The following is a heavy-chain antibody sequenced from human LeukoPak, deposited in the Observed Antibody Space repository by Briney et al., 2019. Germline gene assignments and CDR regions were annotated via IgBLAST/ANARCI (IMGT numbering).Heavy chain of an antibody. CDR3: ARDGGIIRFGGQDV. CDR2: MNRDGSEK. CDR1: GFTFSDFW. Sequence: GGSLRLSCAASGFTFSDFWLSWVRQAPGKGLAWVANMNRDGSEKNYVDSMKGRITISRDNAKNSLYLQMNSLRVEDTAVYYCARDGGIIRFGGQDVWGQGTTVTVS. D-gene: IGHD3-16*01. V-gene: IGHV3-7*01. J-gene: IGHJ6*02.